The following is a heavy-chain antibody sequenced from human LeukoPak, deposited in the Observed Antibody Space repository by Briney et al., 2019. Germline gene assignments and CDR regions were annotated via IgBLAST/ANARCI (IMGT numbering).Heavy chain of an antibody. CDR1: GGSISSGSYY. CDR3: ASRTWIQLWLRVGPFDY. V-gene: IGHV4-61*02. CDR2: MYTSGST. J-gene: IGHJ4*02. D-gene: IGHD5-18*01. Sequence: SETLSLTCTVSGGSISSGSYYWSWIRQPAGQGLEYIGRMYTSGSTNYNPSLKSRVTISVDTSKNQFSLKLSSVTAADTAVYYCASRTWIQLWLRVGPFDYWGQGTLVTVSS.